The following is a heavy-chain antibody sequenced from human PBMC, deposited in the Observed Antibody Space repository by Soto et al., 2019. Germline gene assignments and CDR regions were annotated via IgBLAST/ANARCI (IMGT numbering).Heavy chain of an antibody. CDR2: ISGTGGTI. CDR1: GFTFSNHA. J-gene: IGHJ6*02. CDR3: AKGYGHIRPYGMDV. Sequence: GGSLRLSCAAAGFTFSNHAMSWVRQAPGKGLEWVSTISGTGGTIYYADSVKGRFTISRDNSKNALWLQMNSLRAEDTALYYSAKGYGHIRPYGMDVWGQATTVTVSS. D-gene: IGHD4-17*01. V-gene: IGHV3-23*01.